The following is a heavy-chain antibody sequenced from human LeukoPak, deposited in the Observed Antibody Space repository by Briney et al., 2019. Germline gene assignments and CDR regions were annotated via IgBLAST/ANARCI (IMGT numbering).Heavy chain of an antibody. J-gene: IGHJ4*02. V-gene: IGHV1-46*01. CDR3: ARPNHCSSTSCYAFPLGY. D-gene: IGHD2-2*01. Sequence: ASVKVSCKASGYTFTSYYMHWVRQAPGQGLEWMGIINPSGGSTSYAQKFQGRVTMTRDTSTSTAYMELSSLRSEDTAVYYCARPNHCSSTSCYAFPLGYWGQGTLVTVSS. CDR1: GYTFTSYY. CDR2: INPSGGST.